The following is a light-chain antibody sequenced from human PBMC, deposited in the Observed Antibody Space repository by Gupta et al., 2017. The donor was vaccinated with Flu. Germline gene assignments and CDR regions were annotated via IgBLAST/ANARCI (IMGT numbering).Light chain of an antibody. Sequence: DIVMTQSPDSLAVSLGEGATINCKSSQSVLYSSNNKSYLAWYQQKPGQPPKLLIYWASIRESGVPDRFSGSGSGTDFTLTISSLQAEDVAVYYCQQYYTTTLTFGGGTKVEIK. CDR2: WAS. V-gene: IGKV4-1*01. J-gene: IGKJ4*01. CDR1: QSVLYSSNNKSY. CDR3: QQYYTTTLT.